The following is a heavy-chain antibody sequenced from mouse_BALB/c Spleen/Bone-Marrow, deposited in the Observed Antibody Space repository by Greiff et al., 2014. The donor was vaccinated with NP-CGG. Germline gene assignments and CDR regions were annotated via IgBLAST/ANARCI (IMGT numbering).Heavy chain of an antibody. V-gene: IGHV2-9*02. J-gene: IGHJ4*01. CDR3: ARITTATGAMDY. CDR1: GFSLTSYG. D-gene: IGHD1-2*01. CDR2: IWADGST. Sequence: VQLQQSGPGLVAPSQSLSISCTVSGFSLTSYGVHWVRQPPGKGLEWLGVIWADGSTNYNSALMSRLSISKGNSKSQVFLKMNSLQTDDTAMYYCARITTATGAMDYWGQGTSVTVSS.